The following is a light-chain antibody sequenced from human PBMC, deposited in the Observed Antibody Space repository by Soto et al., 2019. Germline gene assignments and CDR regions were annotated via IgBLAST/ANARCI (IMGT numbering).Light chain of an antibody. Sequence: EIVMTQSPATLSVSPVDSATLSCRASQSVTSNLAWYQHKPGQAPRLLIYSSSTRAAGIPARFGGSGSGTEFTFSISSLQSEDFAVYYCQQYNNWPRTFGQGTKVDIK. CDR3: QQYNNWPRT. CDR2: SSS. V-gene: IGKV3-15*01. J-gene: IGKJ1*01. CDR1: QSVTSN.